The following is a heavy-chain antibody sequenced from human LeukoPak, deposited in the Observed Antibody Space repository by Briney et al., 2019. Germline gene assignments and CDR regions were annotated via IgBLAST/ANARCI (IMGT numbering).Heavy chain of an antibody. V-gene: IGHV3-7*01. Sequence: GGSLRLSCVASGFTFSNYWMTWVRQAPGKGLEWVANIKEDGSEKNYADSVKVRFTISRDNAKNSLYLQMNSLRGEDTAVYYCARARYSDFWGQGTLVTVSS. CDR1: GFTFSNYW. J-gene: IGHJ4*02. CDR3: ARARYSDF. CDR2: IKEDGSEK.